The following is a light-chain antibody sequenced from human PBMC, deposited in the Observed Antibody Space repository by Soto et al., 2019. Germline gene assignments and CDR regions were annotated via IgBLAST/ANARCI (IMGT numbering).Light chain of an antibody. V-gene: IGKV3-15*01. CDR2: GAS. CDR3: QQYNNWPPWT. CDR1: QSVSSN. Sequence: EIVMTQYPATLSVSPGERATLSCRASQSVSSNLAWYQQKPGQAPRLLIYGASTRATGIPARFSGSGSRTEFTLTISSLQSEDFAVYYCQQYNNWPPWTFGQGTKVEIK. J-gene: IGKJ1*01.